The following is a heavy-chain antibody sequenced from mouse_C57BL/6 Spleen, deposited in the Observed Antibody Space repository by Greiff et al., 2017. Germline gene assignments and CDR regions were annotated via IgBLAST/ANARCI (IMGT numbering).Heavy chain of an antibody. D-gene: IGHD1-1*01. Sequence: EVKLVESGGGLVQPGGSLSLSCAASGFTFTDYYMSWVRQPPGKALEWLGFIRNKANGYTTEYSASVKGRFTISRDNSQSILYLQMDALRAVDSATYYCARYIYYYSSSLYWYFDVWGTGTTLTVSS. J-gene: IGHJ1*03. CDR2: IRNKANGYTT. CDR1: GFTFTDYY. CDR3: ARYIYYYSSSLYWYFDV. V-gene: IGHV7-3*01.